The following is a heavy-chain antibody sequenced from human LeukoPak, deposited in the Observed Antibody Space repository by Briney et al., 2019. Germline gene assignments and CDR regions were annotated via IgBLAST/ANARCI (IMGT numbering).Heavy chain of an antibody. CDR2: IKQDGSEK. CDR3: VRDWPGDSYGADP. J-gene: IGHJ5*02. V-gene: IGHV3-7*01. CDR1: GFTFSTYS. Sequence: PGGSLRLSCAASGFTFSTYSMNWVRQAPGKGLEWVANIKQDGSEKYYVDSVKGRFTISRDNAKNSLYLQMNSLRADDTAVYYCVRDWPGDSYGADPWGQGTLVTVSS. D-gene: IGHD5-18*01.